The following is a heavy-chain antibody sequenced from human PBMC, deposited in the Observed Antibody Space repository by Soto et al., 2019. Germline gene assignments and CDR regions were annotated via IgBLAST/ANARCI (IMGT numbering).Heavy chain of an antibody. CDR2: INAGNGNT. CDR1: GYTFTSYA. CDR3: ARVSMETFDY. D-gene: IGHD3-10*01. Sequence: ASVKVPCKASGYTFTSYAMHWVRQAPGQRLEWMGWINAGNGNTKYSQKYQDRFTITRDTSASTAYMELSSLRSEDTAVCYCARVSMETFDYLGQGTLVTVSS. V-gene: IGHV1-3*01. J-gene: IGHJ4*02.